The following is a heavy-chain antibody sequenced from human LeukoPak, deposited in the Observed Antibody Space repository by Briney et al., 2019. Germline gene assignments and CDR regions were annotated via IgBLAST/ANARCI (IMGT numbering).Heavy chain of an antibody. D-gene: IGHD3-22*01. CDR1: EYRFSNYW. J-gene: IGHJ3*02. CDR2: INPGDSES. CDR3: ARRYDSSGFHVSDAFDM. Sequence: GESLKISCKGSEYRFSNYWIAWVRQMPGKGLERMGMINPGDSESKYSPSFQGQVTMSVDKSSSTAFLQWNSLKVADTAMYFCARRYDSSGFHVSDAFDMWGQGTMVTVCS. V-gene: IGHV5-51*01.